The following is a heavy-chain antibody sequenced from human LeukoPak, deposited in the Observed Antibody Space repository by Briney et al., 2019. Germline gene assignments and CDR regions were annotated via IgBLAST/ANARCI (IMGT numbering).Heavy chain of an antibody. V-gene: IGHV1-8*01. D-gene: IGHD5-18*01. CDR3: ARAGYSYGYY. CDR1: GYTFTSYD. CDR2: MNPNSGNT. Sequence: ASVKVSCTASGYTFTSYDINWVRQATGQGLEWMGWMNPNSGNTGYAQKFQGRVTITRDTSASTAYMELSSLRSEDTAVYYCARAGYSYGYYWGQGTLVTVSS. J-gene: IGHJ4*02.